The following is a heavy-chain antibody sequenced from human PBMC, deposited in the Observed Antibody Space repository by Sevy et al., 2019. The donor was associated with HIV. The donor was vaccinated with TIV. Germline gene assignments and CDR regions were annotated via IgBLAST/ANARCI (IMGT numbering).Heavy chain of an antibody. J-gene: IGHJ5*02. CDR1: GGSVSSDFSY. D-gene: IGHD4-17*01. V-gene: IGHV4-61*03. Sequence: SETLSLTCTVSGGSVSSDFSYWNWVRQPPGKGLEYIGSISYGGTTSYNPSLKSRVTISLDTSKNHFSLKVNSVTAADTAINYCAKRDYGDYVDYFDPWGQGTLVTVSS. CDR3: AKRDYGDYVDYFDP. CDR2: ISYGGTT.